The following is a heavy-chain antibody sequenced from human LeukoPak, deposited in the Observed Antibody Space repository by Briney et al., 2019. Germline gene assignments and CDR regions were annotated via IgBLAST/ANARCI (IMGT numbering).Heavy chain of an antibody. V-gene: IGHV3-11*06. CDR3: ARESFSGDSSGYYGY. Sequence: GGSLRLSCAASGFTFSDYYMSWIPQAPGEGLEWVSYISSRSSYTNYADSVKGLFTISRDNAKNSLYLQMNSLTAEDTAVYYCARESFSGDSSGYYGYWGQGTLVTVSS. CDR2: ISSRSSYT. J-gene: IGHJ4*02. CDR1: GFTFSDYY. D-gene: IGHD3-22*01.